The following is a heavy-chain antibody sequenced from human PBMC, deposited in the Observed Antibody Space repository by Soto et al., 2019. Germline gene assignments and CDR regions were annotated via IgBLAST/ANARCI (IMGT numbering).Heavy chain of an antibody. D-gene: IGHD6-19*01. CDR3: AKTRTGVPGTPDY. Sequence: VLLLESGGGLVQPGGSLRLSCAASGFIFSNHAMSWVRQAPGKGLEWVSAITGSGGTTYYADSVKGRFTSSRDNSKNVLFLQLNSLTAEDTSVYYCAKTRTGVPGTPDYRGQGTLVTVSS. J-gene: IGHJ4*02. CDR2: ITGSGGTT. CDR1: GFIFSNHA. V-gene: IGHV3-23*01.